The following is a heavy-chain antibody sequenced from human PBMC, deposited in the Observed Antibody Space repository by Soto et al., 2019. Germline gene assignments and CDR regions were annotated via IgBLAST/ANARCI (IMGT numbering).Heavy chain of an antibody. CDR2: ISKSSSLI. CDR3: VRGDDRVD. J-gene: IGHJ4*02. V-gene: IGHV3-21*01. D-gene: IGHD1-1*01. Sequence: GSLRLSCVGSGFIFSSFTMTWVRQAPGMGLQYLASISKSSSLIYYADSVRGRFIISRDNSKDSVFLQMYSLRAEDTAMYYCVRGDDRVDWGQGTLVTVSS. CDR1: GFIFSSFT.